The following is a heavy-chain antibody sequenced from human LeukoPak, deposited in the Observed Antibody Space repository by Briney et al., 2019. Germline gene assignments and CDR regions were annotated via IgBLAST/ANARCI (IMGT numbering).Heavy chain of an antibody. CDR1: GGSFSNYA. J-gene: IGHJ4*02. Sequence: SVKVSCKASGGSFSNYAISWVRQAPGQGLEWMGGIIPLFGSPTYAQKFQGRVTITTDESTTTAYMELSSLRSDDTAVFYCARGERHIPIYYWGQRTLVTVSS. CDR2: IIPLFGSP. V-gene: IGHV1-69*05. D-gene: IGHD2-21*01. CDR3: ARGERHIPIYY.